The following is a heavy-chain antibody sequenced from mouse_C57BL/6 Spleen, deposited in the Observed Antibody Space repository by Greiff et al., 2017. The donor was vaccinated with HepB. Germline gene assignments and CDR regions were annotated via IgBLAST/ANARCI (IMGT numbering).Heavy chain of an antibody. Sequence: QVTLKVSGPGILQPSQTLSLTCSFSGFSLSTFGMGVGWIRQPSGKGLEWLAHIWWDDDKYYNPALKSRLTISKDTSKNQVFLKIANVDTADTATYYCARIATSQGYYGRGPYAMDYWGQGTSVTVSS. J-gene: IGHJ4*01. V-gene: IGHV8-8*01. CDR1: GFSLSTFGMG. D-gene: IGHD1-1*01. CDR3: ARIATSQGYYGRGPYAMDY. CDR2: IWWDDDK.